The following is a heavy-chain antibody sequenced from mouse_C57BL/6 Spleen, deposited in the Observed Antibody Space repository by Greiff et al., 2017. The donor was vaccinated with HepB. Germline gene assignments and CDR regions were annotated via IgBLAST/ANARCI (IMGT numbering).Heavy chain of an antibody. CDR2: ISSGSSTI. D-gene: IGHD1-3*01. V-gene: IGHV5-17*01. J-gene: IGHJ1*03. CDR3: ARSGYYGYFDV. CDR1: GFTFSDYG. Sequence: EVQGVESGGGLMKPGGSLKLSCAASGFTFSDYGMHWVRQAPEKGLEWVAYISSGSSTIYYADTVKGRFTISRDNANTLFLQMTSLRSEDTAMYYCARSGYYGYFDVWGTGTTVTVSS.